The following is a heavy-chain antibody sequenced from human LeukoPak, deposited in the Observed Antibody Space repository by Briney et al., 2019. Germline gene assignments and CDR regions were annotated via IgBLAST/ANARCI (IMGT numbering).Heavy chain of an antibody. CDR2: ISYSGST. D-gene: IGHD2-2*03. Sequence: SETLSLICTVSGGSISSSSYSWGWIRQPPGKGLEWIGSISYSGSTYYNPSLKSRVTISVDTSKNQFSLKLSSVTAADTAVYYWPSLTGGWILGYWGKGTLVPVSS. CDR3: PSLTGGWILGY. V-gene: IGHV4-39*01. CDR1: GGSISSSSYS. J-gene: IGHJ4*02.